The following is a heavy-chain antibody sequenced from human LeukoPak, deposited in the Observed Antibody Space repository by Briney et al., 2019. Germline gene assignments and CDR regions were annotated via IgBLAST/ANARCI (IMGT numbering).Heavy chain of an antibody. CDR3: ASQSKWALLGGLDY. V-gene: IGHV4-4*07. CDR1: GVSISNYY. D-gene: IGHD1-26*01. J-gene: IGHJ4*02. CDR2: LYISGST. Sequence: SETLSLTCIVSGVSISNYYWSWIRQPAGKGLEWIGRLYISGSTNYNPSLKSRVTMSVDTSKNQFSLKLSSVTAADTAVYYCASQSKWALLGGLDYWGQGTLVTVSS.